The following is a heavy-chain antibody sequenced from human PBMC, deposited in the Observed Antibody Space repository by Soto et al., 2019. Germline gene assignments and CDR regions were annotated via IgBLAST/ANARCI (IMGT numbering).Heavy chain of an antibody. CDR1: GNTFTTYY. V-gene: IGHV1-46*03. CDR3: TRRGYCSGGSCPLGFDY. J-gene: IGHJ4*02. CDR2: LNPRDGAT. Sequence: ASVKVSCKASGNTFTTYYVHWVRQAPGQGLEWMGVLNPRDGATSYAQKFQGRVTMTRDTSTSTVYMEMSRLRSEDTAMYYCTRRGYCSGGSCPLGFDYWGLGALVTVSS. D-gene: IGHD2-15*01.